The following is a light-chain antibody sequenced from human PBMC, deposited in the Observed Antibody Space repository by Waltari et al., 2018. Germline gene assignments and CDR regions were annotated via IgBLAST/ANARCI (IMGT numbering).Light chain of an antibody. J-gene: IGLJ1*01. CDR2: EGS. CDR3: CSYAGSSTYV. CDR1: SSYVGRYNP. Sequence: QSDLTQPASVSGSPGQSITLSCTGPSSYVGRYNPVSWYQQHPGKAPKLMIYEGSKRPSGVSNRFSGSKSGNTASLTISGLQAEDEADYYCCSYAGSSTYVFGTGTKVTVL. V-gene: IGLV2-23*01.